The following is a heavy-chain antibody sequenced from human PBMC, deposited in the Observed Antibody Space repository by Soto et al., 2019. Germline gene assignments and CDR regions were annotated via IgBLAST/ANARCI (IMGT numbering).Heavy chain of an antibody. CDR2: ISPGIQIR. Sequence: QVQLVQSGAEVKKPGSSVKVSCKASGGTFSTYTLYWVRQAPGQGLEWMCGISPGIQIRDYAKKFQGRVKITADESPSPVYVQLSTLISEDTAFYYCAGGTCFGGSCYLDVWGQATLVTVSS. CDR3: AGGTCFGGSCYLDV. J-gene: IGHJ4*02. V-gene: IGHV1-69*12. D-gene: IGHD2-15*01. CDR1: GGTFSTYT.